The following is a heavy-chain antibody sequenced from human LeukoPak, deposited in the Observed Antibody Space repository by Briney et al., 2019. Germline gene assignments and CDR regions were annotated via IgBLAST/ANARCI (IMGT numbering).Heavy chain of an antibody. D-gene: IGHD3-10*01. CDR2: IYSGGST. Sequence: GGSLRLSCAASGFTVSSNYMSWVRQAPGKGLEWVSVIYSGGSTYYADSVKGRFTISRDNSKNTLYLQMNSLRAEDTAVYYCARARGSQPVRGVFDYWGQGTLVTVSS. CDR3: ARARGSQPVRGVFDY. CDR1: GFTVSSNY. J-gene: IGHJ4*02. V-gene: IGHV3-53*01.